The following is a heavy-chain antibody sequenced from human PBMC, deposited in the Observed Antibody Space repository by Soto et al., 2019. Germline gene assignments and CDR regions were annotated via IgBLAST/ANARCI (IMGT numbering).Heavy chain of an antibody. Sequence: ASVKGYCRASGYTFTSYDIYWVRQATGQVLEWMGWMNPNTGNSGYAQKFQGRVTMTSDTPISTAHMELSSLRSDDTAVYYCARRAETNGWNGFGADKYYFDFWGQGTLVTVSS. J-gene: IGHJ4*02. D-gene: IGHD1-1*01. CDR1: GYTFTSYD. V-gene: IGHV1-8*01. CDR2: MNPNTGNS. CDR3: ARRAETNGWNGFGADKYYFDF.